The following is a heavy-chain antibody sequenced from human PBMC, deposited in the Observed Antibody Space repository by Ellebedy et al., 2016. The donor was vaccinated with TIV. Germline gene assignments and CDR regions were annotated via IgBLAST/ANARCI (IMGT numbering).Heavy chain of an antibody. Sequence: ASVKVSCKASGYTFTSYYMHWVRQAPGQGLEWMGWINPNSGGTNYAQKFQGRVTITADESTSTAYMELSSLRSEDTAVYYCAREVHDSSGYHSDYWGQGTLVTVSS. CDR1: GYTFTSYY. V-gene: IGHV1-2*02. J-gene: IGHJ4*02. D-gene: IGHD3-22*01. CDR2: INPNSGGT. CDR3: AREVHDSSGYHSDY.